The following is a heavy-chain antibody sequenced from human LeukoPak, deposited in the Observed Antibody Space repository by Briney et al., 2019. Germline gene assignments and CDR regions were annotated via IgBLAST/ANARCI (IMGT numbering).Heavy chain of an antibody. CDR1: GYTFTGYY. D-gene: IGHD3-10*01. J-gene: IGHJ5*02. CDR3: ARCVPGVIINWFDP. CDR2: INPNSGGT. V-gene: IGHV1-2*02. Sequence: ASVKVSCKASGYTFTGYYMHWVRQAPGQGLEWMGWINPNSGGTNYAQKFQGRVTMTRDTSISTAYMELSRLRSDDTAVYYCARCVPGVIINWFDPWGQGTLVTVSS.